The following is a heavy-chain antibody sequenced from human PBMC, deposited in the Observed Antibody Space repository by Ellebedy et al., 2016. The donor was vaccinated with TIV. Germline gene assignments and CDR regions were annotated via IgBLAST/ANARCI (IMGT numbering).Heavy chain of an antibody. J-gene: IGHJ4*02. V-gene: IGHV5-51*01. CDR3: ARDSGLDY. CDR1: GYSFTSYW. Sequence: GASLKISCKGSGYSFTSYWICLVRQMPGKGLELMGIINPGDSETRYSPSFQGQLTITADKSISTAYLQWSSLTASATAMYDCARDSGLDYWGQGTLVTVSS. CDR2: INPGDSET. D-gene: IGHD1-14*01.